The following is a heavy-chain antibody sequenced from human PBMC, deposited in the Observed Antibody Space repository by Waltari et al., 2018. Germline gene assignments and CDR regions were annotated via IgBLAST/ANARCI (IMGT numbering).Heavy chain of an antibody. J-gene: IGHJ4*02. V-gene: IGHV3-53*02. CDR2: IYNVGST. CDR1: GFSVSTNH. CDR3: MAYGDYSY. Sequence: EVQLVETGGGLIQPGGSLRLSCAVSGFSVSTNHVSWVRQAPGKGLGWVSTIYNVGSTYFAESVKGRCTISRDNSKNTVYLQMNSLRADDTAVYYCMAYGDYSYWGQGTLVTVSS. D-gene: IGHD5-12*01.